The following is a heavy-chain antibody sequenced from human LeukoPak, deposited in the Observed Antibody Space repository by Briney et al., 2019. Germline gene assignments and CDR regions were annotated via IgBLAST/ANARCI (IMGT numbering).Heavy chain of an antibody. J-gene: IGHJ6*02. Sequence: GGSLRLSCAASGFTFSSYTMHWVRQAPGKGLEWVAVISYDGSNKYYADSVKGRFTISRDNSKNTLYLQMNSLRAEDTAVYYCARDRGVWGQGTTVTVSS. CDR3: ARDRGV. CDR2: ISYDGSNK. V-gene: IGHV3-30-3*01. CDR1: GFTFSSYT.